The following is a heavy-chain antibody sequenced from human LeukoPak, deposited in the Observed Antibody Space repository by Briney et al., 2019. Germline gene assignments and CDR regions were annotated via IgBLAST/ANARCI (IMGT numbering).Heavy chain of an antibody. J-gene: IGHJ4*02. D-gene: IGHD2-8*01. CDR2: IRSETDGGTT. V-gene: IGHV3-15*01. CDR1: GFTFSNAW. Sequence: PGGSLRLSCAASGFTFSNAWMNWVRQAPGKGLEWVGHIRSETDGGTTDFAAPVKGRFTISRDDSENTLFLQMNSLKTEDTAVYYCAREGSIVPHQDLDYWGQGTLVTVSS. CDR3: AREGSIVPHQDLDY.